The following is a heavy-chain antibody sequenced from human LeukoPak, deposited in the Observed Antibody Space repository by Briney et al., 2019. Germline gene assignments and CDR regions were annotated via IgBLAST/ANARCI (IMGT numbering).Heavy chain of an antibody. CDR2: VKQDGSEK. Sequence: AGGSLRLSCAASGFTFNRWWMTWVRQAAGKGLEWVANVKQDGSEKYYVDSVKGRFTISRDNANNSLYLQMNSLRAEDTAVYYCARDQVRYCSGGICYHDAFDVWGQGTMVTVSS. CDR3: ARDQVRYCSGGICYHDAFDV. J-gene: IGHJ3*01. D-gene: IGHD2-15*01. V-gene: IGHV3-7*04. CDR1: GFTFNRWW.